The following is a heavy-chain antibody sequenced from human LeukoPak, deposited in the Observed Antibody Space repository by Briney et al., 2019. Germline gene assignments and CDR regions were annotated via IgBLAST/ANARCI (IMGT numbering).Heavy chain of an antibody. D-gene: IGHD6-13*01. J-gene: IGHJ6*02. CDR2: IYPGDSDT. Sequence: GESLKISCKGSGYSFTSYWIGWVRQMPGKGLEWMGIIYPGDSDTRYSPSFQGQVTISADKSINTAYLQWSSLKASDTAMYYCARTRALAAAGEYYFYGMDVWGQGTTVTVS. CDR3: ARTRALAAAGEYYFYGMDV. CDR1: GYSFTSYW. V-gene: IGHV5-51*01.